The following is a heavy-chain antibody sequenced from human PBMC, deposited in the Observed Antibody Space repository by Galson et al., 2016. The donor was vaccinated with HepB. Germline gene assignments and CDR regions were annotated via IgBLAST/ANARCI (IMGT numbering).Heavy chain of an antibody. J-gene: IGHJ4*02. CDR1: GYTFTSYG. V-gene: IGHV1-18*04. D-gene: IGHD1-26*01. CDR2: ISTYNGNT. Sequence: SVKVSCKASGYTFTSYGIIWVRQAPGQGLEWMGWISTYNGNTNYAQKFQGRVTMTTDTSTSTAYMELRSLRSDDTAVYYWARGSWIYYDYFDYWGQGSLVTVSS. CDR3: ARGSWIYYDYFDY.